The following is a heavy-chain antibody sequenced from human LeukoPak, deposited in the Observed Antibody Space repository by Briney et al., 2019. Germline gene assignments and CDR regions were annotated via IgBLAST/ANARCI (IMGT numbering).Heavy chain of an antibody. CDR2: IRYDGSNK. J-gene: IGHJ4*02. Sequence: GGSLRLSCAASGFTFSSYAMSWVRQAPGKGLEWVAFIRYDGSNKYYADSVKGRFTISRDNSKNTLYLQMNSLRAEDTAVYYCAKAGSSWYSDYWGQGTLVTVSS. CDR3: AKAGSSWYSDY. V-gene: IGHV3-30*02. D-gene: IGHD6-13*01. CDR1: GFTFSSYA.